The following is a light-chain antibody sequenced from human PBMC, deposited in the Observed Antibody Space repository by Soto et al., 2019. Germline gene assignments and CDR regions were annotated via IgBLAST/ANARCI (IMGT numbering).Light chain of an antibody. V-gene: IGKV1-5*03. CDR1: QSIGYW. Sequence: DIQMTQSPSTLSASVGDRVTITCRASQSIGYWLAWYQQKPGKAPKPLIYMASSLESGVPPRFSGSGAGTEFTLTISSLQPDDFATYHCQQYNSRATFGQGTKVEIK. J-gene: IGKJ1*01. CDR3: QQYNSRAT. CDR2: MAS.